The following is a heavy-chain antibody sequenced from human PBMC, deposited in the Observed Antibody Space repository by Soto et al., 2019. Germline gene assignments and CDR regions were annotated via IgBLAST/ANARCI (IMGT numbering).Heavy chain of an antibody. Sequence: GGSLRLSCAASGFTFSTYGMHWVLQAPGKGLEWVADIWSDGRNTHYADSVKGRFTISRDNSKNTVYLQMNSLSAEDTAVYYCARDWVVGWGQGTLVTVSS. CDR1: GFTFSTYG. D-gene: IGHD2-15*01. J-gene: IGHJ4*02. V-gene: IGHV3-33*01. CDR2: IWSDGRNT. CDR3: ARDWVVG.